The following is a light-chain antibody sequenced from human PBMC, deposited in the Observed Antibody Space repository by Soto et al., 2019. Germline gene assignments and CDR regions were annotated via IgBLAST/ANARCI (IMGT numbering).Light chain of an antibody. CDR3: QQYDNLPLT. J-gene: IGKJ4*01. V-gene: IGKV1-33*01. CDR1: QDIDNS. Sequence: DIHMTQSPSSLSASAGDRITITCQASQDIDNSLNWYQQKPGKAPRLVIYDATDLETGVTSRFSGSGSGTDFTFTSSSLQPEDTSTYFCQQYDNLPLTFGGGTKVEI. CDR2: DAT.